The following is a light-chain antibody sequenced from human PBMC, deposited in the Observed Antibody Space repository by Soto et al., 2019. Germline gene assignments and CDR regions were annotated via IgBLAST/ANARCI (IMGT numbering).Light chain of an antibody. CDR1: QSISLF. CDR2: AAS. V-gene: IGKV1-39*01. J-gene: IGKJ1*01. Sequence: DIQMTQSPSSLSASVGDTVTITCRASQSISLFLNWYQQKPGKAPKLLIYAASSLQSEVPSRFTGNGSETDFTLTISSLQPEDFATYYCHQTDRIPEKFGQGTKVEIK. CDR3: HQTDRIPEK.